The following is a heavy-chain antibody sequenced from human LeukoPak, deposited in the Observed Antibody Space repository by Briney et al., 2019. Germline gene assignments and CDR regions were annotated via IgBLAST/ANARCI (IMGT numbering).Heavy chain of an antibody. CDR2: ISDDGSKK. CDR1: GFTLSSYA. J-gene: IGHJ4*02. V-gene: IGHV3-30*04. D-gene: IGHD3-22*01. CDR3: ARDLYRIVVVPHYFDY. Sequence: GGSLRLSCSASGFTLSSYAMHWVRQAPGKGLEWVAVISDDGSKKYYADSVKGRFTISRDNSKNTLYLEMNRLRGEDTAVYYCARDLYRIVVVPHYFDYWGQGTLVTVSS.